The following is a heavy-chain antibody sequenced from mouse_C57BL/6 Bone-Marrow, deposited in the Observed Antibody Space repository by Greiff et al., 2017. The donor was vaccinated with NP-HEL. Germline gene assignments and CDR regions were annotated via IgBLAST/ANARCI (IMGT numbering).Heavy chain of an antibody. CDR1: GYTFTDYY. CDR2: INPNNGGT. J-gene: IGHJ2*01. D-gene: IGHD1-1*01. Sequence: VQLQQSGPELVKPGASVKISCKASGYTFTDYYMNWVKQSHGKSLEWIGDINPNNGGTSYNQKFKGKATLTVDKSSSTAYMELRSLTSEDSAVYYCSRKLGYSGSSYGYWGQGTTLTVSS. V-gene: IGHV1-26*01. CDR3: SRKLGYSGSSYGY.